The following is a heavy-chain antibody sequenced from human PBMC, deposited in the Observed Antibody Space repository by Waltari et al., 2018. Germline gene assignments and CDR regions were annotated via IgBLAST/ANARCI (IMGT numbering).Heavy chain of an antibody. V-gene: IGHV3-23*04. CDR3: AKGETTGWYRCFDY. Sequence: EVQLVDSGGDLTQPGGSLRLSCAASGFPFTSYALSWFRQVPGKGLEWVSSITASGHITYYADSVKGRFSISRDNSKNTVYLQMDSLRAEDTAVYHCAKGETTGWYRCFDYWGQGTQVTVSS. CDR1: GFPFTSYA. D-gene: IGHD6-19*01. J-gene: IGHJ4*02. CDR2: ITASGHIT.